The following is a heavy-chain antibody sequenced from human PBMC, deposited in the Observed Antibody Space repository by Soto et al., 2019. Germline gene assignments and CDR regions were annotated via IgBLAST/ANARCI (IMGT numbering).Heavy chain of an antibody. CDR2: ILPMLDIT. Sequence: QVQLVQSGAEVKKPGSSVKVTCKAYGGTFSTYTIIWVRQAPGQGLEWMGRILPMLDITNSAQRFQGRVTITADKSTSTAYLELSSLRSEDTAVYYCTLGSWSAETFDIWGRGPMVTVSS. V-gene: IGHV1-69*02. J-gene: IGHJ3*02. D-gene: IGHD6-13*01. CDR3: TLGSWSAETFDI. CDR1: GGTFSTYT.